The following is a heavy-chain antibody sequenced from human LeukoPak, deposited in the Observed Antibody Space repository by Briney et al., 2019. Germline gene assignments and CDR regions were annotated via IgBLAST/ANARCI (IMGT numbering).Heavy chain of an antibody. Sequence: GRSLRLSCAASGFTFSTYNMNWVRQAPGKGLEWVSYISSTSSTIHYADSVKGRFTISRDNAKNSLYLQMNSLRDEDTAMYYCARDQISSSLYKEPLDYWGQGTLVTVSS. J-gene: IGHJ4*02. V-gene: IGHV3-48*02. CDR2: ISSTSSTI. CDR3: ARDQISSSLYKEPLDY. D-gene: IGHD6-13*01. CDR1: GFTFSTYN.